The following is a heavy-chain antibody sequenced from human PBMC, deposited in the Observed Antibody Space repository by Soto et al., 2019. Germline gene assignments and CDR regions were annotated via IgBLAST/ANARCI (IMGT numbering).Heavy chain of an antibody. D-gene: IGHD3-3*01. CDR2: MSGSGGSA. Sequence: EVQPLESGGGLVQPGGSLRLSCAASGFTFSSYAMSWVRQAPGKGLEWVSGMSGSGGSAYYTDSGKGSLTISRAHSKKTLYLQMNSLRPEDTALYYCAKGPIFGVENIYDYWGQGTLVTVSS. J-gene: IGHJ4*02. CDR3: AKGPIFGVENIYDY. V-gene: IGHV3-23*01. CDR1: GFTFSSYA.